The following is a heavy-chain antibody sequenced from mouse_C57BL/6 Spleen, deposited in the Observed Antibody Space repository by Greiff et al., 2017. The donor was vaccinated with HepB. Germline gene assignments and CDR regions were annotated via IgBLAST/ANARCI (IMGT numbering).Heavy chain of an antibody. Sequence: QVQLQQPGAELVKPGASVKMSCKASGYTFTSYWITWVKQRPGQGLEWIGDIYPGSGSTNYNEKFKSKATLTVDTSSSTAYMQLSSLTSEDSAVYYCARDIYYGSSLDYWSQGTTLTVSS. CDR1: GYTFTSYW. V-gene: IGHV1-55*01. CDR2: IYPGSGST. CDR3: ARDIYYGSSLDY. J-gene: IGHJ2*01. D-gene: IGHD1-1*01.